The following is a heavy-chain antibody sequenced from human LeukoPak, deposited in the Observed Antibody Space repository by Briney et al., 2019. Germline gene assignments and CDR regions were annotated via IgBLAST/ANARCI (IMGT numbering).Heavy chain of an antibody. CDR3: ARSQHNTFDP. Sequence: ASVKVSCKATGYTFTGNYMHWVRQAPGQGLEWMGWINPNSGDTNYAQKFQGRVTLTRDTSSSTSYLELSRLRSDDTATYYCARSQHNTFDPWGRGTLVTVSS. J-gene: IGHJ5*02. CDR2: INPNSGDT. V-gene: IGHV1-2*02. CDR1: GYTFTGNY.